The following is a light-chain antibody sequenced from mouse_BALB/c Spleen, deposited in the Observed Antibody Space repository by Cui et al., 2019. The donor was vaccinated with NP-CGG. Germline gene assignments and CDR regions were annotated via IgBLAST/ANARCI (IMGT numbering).Light chain of an antibody. V-gene: IGLV1*01. CDR3: ALWYSNHWV. J-gene: IGLJ1*01. Sequence: QAVVTQEVALTTSPGETVTLTCRSSTGAVTTNNYANWVQEKPDHLFTGLIGGTNNRAPGVPARFSGSLIGDKAALTITGAQTEDEAIYFCALWYSNHWVFGGGTKLTVL. CDR1: TGAVTTNNY. CDR2: GTN.